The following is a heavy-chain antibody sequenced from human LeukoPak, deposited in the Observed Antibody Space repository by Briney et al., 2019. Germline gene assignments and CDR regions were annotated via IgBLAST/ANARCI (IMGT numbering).Heavy chain of an antibody. CDR2: FTSSGGST. V-gene: IGHV3-23*01. D-gene: IGHD3-10*02. Sequence: GGSLRLSCAASGFTFNTYGMTWVRQAPGKGLEGVSAFTSSGGSTYYGDSVKGRFTISRDNSRNTLYLQMNSLRVDDTAVYYCARDLCWGCFDDWGQGNLVTVSS. CDR1: GFTFNTYG. J-gene: IGHJ4*02. CDR3: ARDLCWGCFDD.